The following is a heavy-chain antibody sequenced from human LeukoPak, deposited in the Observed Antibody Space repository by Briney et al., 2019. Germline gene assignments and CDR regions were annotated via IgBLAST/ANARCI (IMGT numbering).Heavy chain of an antibody. CDR1: GLTLSTYG. V-gene: IGHV3-23*01. CDR3: AKDRVY. CDR2: ISGRGGST. D-gene: IGHD2-8*01. Sequence: TGGSLTLSRSPSGLTLSTYGMTGVHPAPGWGLEWVSGISGRGGSTYYGDSVKGRFPISRDNYKNPLYRQINSRVDEGAGVYCCAKDRVYGGQGPLVSV. J-gene: IGHJ4*02.